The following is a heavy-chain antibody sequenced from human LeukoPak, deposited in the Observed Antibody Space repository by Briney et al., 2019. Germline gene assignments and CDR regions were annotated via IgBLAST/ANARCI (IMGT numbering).Heavy chain of an antibody. CDR2: ISGSGGST. J-gene: IGHJ4*02. D-gene: IGHD2-21*02. CDR1: GFTFSSYA. Sequence: PGASLRLSCAASGFTFSSYAMSWVRQAPGKGLEWVSAISGSGGSTYYADSVKGRFTISRDNSKNTLYLRMNSLRAEDTAVYYCAKGHIVVVTAIRGGIDYWGQGTLVTVSS. V-gene: IGHV3-23*01. CDR3: AKGHIVVVTAIRGGIDY.